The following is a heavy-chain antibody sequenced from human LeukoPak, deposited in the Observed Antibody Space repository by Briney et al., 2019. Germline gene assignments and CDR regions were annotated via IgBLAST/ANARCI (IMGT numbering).Heavy chain of an antibody. D-gene: IGHD2/OR15-2a*01. J-gene: IGHJ5*02. CDR2: IYHSGHT. CDR1: GASVSSDY. V-gene: IGHV4-59*08. CDR3: ARHPFQYPFDH. Sequence: SETLSLTCTVSGASVSSDYWSWIRQSPGKGLEWIGYIYHSGHTMFNPSLKSRVSLSLDTSNNQFSLKLSSVTAADTAVYYCARHPFQYPFDHWGQGTVVSVSS.